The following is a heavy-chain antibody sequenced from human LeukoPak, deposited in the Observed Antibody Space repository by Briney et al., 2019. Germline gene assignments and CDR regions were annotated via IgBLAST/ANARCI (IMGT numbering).Heavy chain of an antibody. J-gene: IGHJ4*02. CDR1: GGTFSSYA. V-gene: IGHV1-69*13. D-gene: IGHD6-19*01. Sequence: WASVKVSCKASGGTFSSYAISWVRQAPGQGLEWMGGIIPIFGTANYAQKFQGRVTITADESTSTAYMELSSLRSEDTAVYYCARDSPGIAVAGTHYWGQGTLVTVSS. CDR2: IIPIFGTA. CDR3: ARDSPGIAVAGTHY.